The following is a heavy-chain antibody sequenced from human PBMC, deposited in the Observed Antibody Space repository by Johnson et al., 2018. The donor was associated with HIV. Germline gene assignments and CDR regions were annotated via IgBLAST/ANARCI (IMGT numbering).Heavy chain of an antibody. Sequence: QMQLVESGGGVVQPGRSLRLSCVASGFIFSTYGMHWVRQAPGKGLEWLAFIRYDGSNEYYVDSVKGRFSISRDNAKHSLYLQMNSLRAEDTAVYYCARDRGYWDAFDIWGQGTMVTVSS. CDR2: IRYDGSNE. CDR3: ARDRGYWDAFDI. D-gene: IGHD3-22*01. CDR1: GFIFSTYG. J-gene: IGHJ3*02. V-gene: IGHV3-33*01.